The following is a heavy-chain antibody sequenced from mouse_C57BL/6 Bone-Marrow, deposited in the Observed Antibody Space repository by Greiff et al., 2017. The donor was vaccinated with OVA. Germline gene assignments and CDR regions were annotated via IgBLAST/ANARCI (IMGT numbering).Heavy chain of an antibody. J-gene: IGHJ1*03. Sequence: QVQLKQSGAELARPGASVQLSCKASGYTFTSSGISWVKQRTGQGLEWIGEIYPRSGNTYYYEKLKGKATLTADKSSSTAYMELRSLTSEDSAVYFCAYYGSSHWYFDVWGTGTTVTVSS. V-gene: IGHV1-81*01. CDR1: GYTFTSSG. CDR2: IYPRSGNT. D-gene: IGHD1-1*01. CDR3: AYYGSSHWYFDV.